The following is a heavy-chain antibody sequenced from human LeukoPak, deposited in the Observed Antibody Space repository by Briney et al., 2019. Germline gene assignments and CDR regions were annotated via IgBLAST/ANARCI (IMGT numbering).Heavy chain of an antibody. CDR3: ARVVPPTDYGSGSYFWDPYYFDY. CDR2: ISGSGGST. J-gene: IGHJ4*02. D-gene: IGHD3-10*01. V-gene: IGHV3-23*01. CDR1: GFTFSSYG. Sequence: GGTLRLSCAASGFTFSSYGMSWVRQAPGEGLEWVSAISGSGGSTYYADSVKGRFTISRDNSKNTQDLQMNSRRAEDTAVYYCARVVPPTDYGSGSYFWDPYYFDYWGQGTLVTVSS.